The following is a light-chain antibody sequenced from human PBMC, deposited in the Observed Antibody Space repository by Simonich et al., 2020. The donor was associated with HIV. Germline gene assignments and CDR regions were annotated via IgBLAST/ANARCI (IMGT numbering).Light chain of an antibody. J-gene: IGKJ4*01. V-gene: IGKV1-33*01. CDR2: DAS. CDR1: QSISSW. Sequence: DIQMTQSPSTLSASVGDRVTITCRASQSISSWLAWYQQKPGKAPNLLIYDASKLETGVPSRFSGSGSGTDFTFTISSLQPEDVATYYCQQYDNIPLTFGGGTKVEIK. CDR3: QQYDNIPLT.